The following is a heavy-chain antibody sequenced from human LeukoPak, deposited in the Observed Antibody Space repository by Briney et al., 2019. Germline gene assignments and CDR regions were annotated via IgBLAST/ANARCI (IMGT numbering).Heavy chain of an antibody. J-gene: IGHJ4*02. CDR3: ARGLAVAGTTEDFPP. V-gene: IGHV4-34*01. Sequence: GSLRLSCAASGFTFSSYWMSWVRQAPGKGLEWIGEINHSGSTNYNPSLKSRVTISVDTPKNQFSLKLSSVTAADTAVYYCARGLAVAGTTEDFPPRGQGTLVTVSS. CDR1: GFTFSSYW. CDR2: INHSGST. D-gene: IGHD6-19*01.